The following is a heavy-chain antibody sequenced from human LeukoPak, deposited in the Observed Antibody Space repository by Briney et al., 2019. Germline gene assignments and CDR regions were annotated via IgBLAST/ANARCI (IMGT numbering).Heavy chain of an antibody. D-gene: IGHD1-26*01. J-gene: IGHJ4*02. CDR1: GFTFINYC. CDR2: INSDGGST. V-gene: IGHV3-74*01. Sequence: GGSLRLSCAASGFTFINYCMHWVRQDPLKGLVWVSRINSDGGSTGYADSVKGRFTISRDNAKNTLYLQMNSLRAEDTALYYCARAGTSGSLLYWGQGTLVTVSS. CDR3: ARAGTSGSLLY.